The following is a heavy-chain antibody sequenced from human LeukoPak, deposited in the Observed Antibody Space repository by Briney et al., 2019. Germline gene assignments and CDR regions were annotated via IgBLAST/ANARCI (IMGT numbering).Heavy chain of an antibody. Sequence: GGSLRLSCAASGLTVSSNCMSWVRQAPGKGLEWVSFIYSGGSTYYTDSVKGRFTISRDNSKNTLYLQMNSLRVEDTAVYYCGREILEPGKTLTYWGQGSLITVSS. D-gene: IGHD1-14*01. CDR3: GREILEPGKTLTY. CDR2: IYSGGST. CDR1: GLTVSSNC. J-gene: IGHJ4*02. V-gene: IGHV3-53*01.